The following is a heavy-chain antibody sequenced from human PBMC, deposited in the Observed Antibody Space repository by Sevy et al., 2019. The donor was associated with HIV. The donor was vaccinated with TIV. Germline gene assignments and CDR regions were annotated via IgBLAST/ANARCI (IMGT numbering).Heavy chain of an antibody. CDR3: ARGRYLETSGLHFDN. J-gene: IGHJ4*02. CDR1: GGSISNYY. CDR2: IYYSGST. D-gene: IGHD2-15*01. V-gene: IGHV4-59*01. Sequence: SETLSLTCTVSGGSISNYYWSWIRQPPGKGLEWIGYIYYSGSTNYNPSLKSRVTLSVDTSKKQFSLKLTSVTAADTAVYYCARGRYLETSGLHFDNWGQGTLVTVSS.